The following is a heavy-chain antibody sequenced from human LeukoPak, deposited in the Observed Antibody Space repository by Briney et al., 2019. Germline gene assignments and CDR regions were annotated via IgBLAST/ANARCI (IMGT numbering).Heavy chain of an antibody. Sequence: SGTLSLTCAVSGGAISSSNWWSWVRQPPGKGLEWIGYIYYSGSTDYNPPLKSRVTISVDTSKNQFSLKLSSVTAADTAVYYCARHLVSNQQLVHYSWFDPWGQGTLVTVSS. D-gene: IGHD6-13*01. CDR3: ARHLVSNQQLVHYSWFDP. J-gene: IGHJ5*02. CDR2: IYYSGST. CDR1: GGAISSSNW. V-gene: IGHV4-4*02.